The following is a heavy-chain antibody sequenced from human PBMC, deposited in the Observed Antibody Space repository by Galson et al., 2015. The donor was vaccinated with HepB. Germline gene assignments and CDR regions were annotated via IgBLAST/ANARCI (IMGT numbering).Heavy chain of an antibody. J-gene: IGHJ3*02. CDR3: ALASEQWLVTDAFDI. D-gene: IGHD6-19*01. CDR1: GFSLSTSGVG. CDR2: IYWDDDK. V-gene: IGHV2-5*02. Sequence: PALVKPTQTLTLTCTFSGFSLSTSGVGVGWIRQPPGKALEWLALIYWDDDKRYSPSLKSRLTITKDTSKNQVVLTMTNMDPVDTATYYCALASEQWLVTDAFDIWGQGTMVTVSS.